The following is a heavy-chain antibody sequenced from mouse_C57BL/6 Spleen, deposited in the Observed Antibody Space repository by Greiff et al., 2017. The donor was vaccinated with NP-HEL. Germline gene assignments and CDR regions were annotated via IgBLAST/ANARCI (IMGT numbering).Heavy chain of an antibody. V-gene: IGHV1-64*01. J-gene: IGHJ1*03. CDR3: ARSLLITTDWYFDV. D-gene: IGHD1-1*01. Sequence: QVQLKQPGAELVKPGASVKLSCKASGYTFTSYWMHWVKQRPGQGLEWIGMIHPNSGSTNYNEKFKSKATLTVDKSSSTAYMQLSSLTSEDSAVYYCARSLLITTDWYFDVWGTGTTVTVSS. CDR2: IHPNSGST. CDR1: GYTFTSYW.